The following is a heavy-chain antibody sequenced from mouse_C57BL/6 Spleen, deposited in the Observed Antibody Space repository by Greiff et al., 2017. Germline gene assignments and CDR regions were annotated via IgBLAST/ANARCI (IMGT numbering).Heavy chain of an antibody. CDR3: AWDYYYGSSPFAY. CDR1: GYSFTGYY. J-gene: IGHJ3*01. V-gene: IGHV1-42*01. D-gene: IGHD1-1*01. CDR2: INPSTGGT. Sequence: EVKLQESGPELVKPGASVKISCKASGYSFTGYYMNWVKQSPEKSLEWIGEINPSTGGTTYNQKFKAKATLTVDKSSSTAYMQLKSLTSEDSAVYYCAWDYYYGSSPFAYWGQGTLVTVSA.